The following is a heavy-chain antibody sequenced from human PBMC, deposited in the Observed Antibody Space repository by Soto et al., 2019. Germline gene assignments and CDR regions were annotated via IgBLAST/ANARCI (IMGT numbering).Heavy chain of an antibody. V-gene: IGHV4-4*02. J-gene: IGHJ4*02. CDR3: ARSEATGLDY. D-gene: IGHD1-26*01. CDR1: GGSMSSSNW. CDR2: AHHSGRT. Sequence: QVQLQESGPGLVKPSGTLSLTCTVSGGSMSSSNWWNWVRQSPGKGLEWIGEAHHSGRTNYNPSLXGXVXIXXDKSKNHFSLKLSSVPAADTAVYYCARSEATGLDYWGQGTLVTVSS.